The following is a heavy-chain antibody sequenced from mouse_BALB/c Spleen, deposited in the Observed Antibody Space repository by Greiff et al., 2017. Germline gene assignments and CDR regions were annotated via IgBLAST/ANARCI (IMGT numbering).Heavy chain of an antibody. Sequence: EVKLMESGGGLVQPGGSRKLSCAASGFTFSSFGMHWVRQAPEKGLEWVAYISSGSSTIYYADTVKGRFTISRDNPKNTLFLQMTSLRSEDTAMYYCARRGYGNYEDYAMDYWGQGTSVTVSS. CDR2: ISSGSSTI. D-gene: IGHD2-1*01. V-gene: IGHV5-17*02. CDR3: ARRGYGNYEDYAMDY. J-gene: IGHJ4*01. CDR1: GFTFSSFG.